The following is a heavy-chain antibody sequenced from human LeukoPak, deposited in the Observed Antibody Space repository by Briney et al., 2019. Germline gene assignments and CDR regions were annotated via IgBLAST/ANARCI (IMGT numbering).Heavy chain of an antibody. V-gene: IGHV3-48*02. CDR1: GFTFSSNS. J-gene: IGHJ6*02. Sequence: GGSLRLSCAASGFTFSSNSMSWVRQAPGRGLEWVSYISSSSSTIYYADSVKGRFTISRDNAKNSLYLQMNSLRDEDTAVYYCARVRWFGEFYYGMDVWGQGTTVTVSS. CDR3: ARVRWFGEFYYGMDV. D-gene: IGHD3-10*01. CDR2: ISSSSSTI.